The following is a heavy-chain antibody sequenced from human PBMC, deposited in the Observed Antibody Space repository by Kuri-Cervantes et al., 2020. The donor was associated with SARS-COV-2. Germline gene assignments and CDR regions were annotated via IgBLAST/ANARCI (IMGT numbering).Heavy chain of an antibody. J-gene: IGHJ1*01. D-gene: IGHD4-23*01. CDR1: GGSIRSGAYY. CDR2: IYYNGVT. Sequence: SETLSLTCSVPGGSIRSGAYYCHWIRHRPGKGLEWIGNIYYNGVTYYNPSLKSRVTISVDTSKNQFSLKLSSMTAADTAVYYCATDKPSYGGNGYLQLWGQGTLVTVSS. V-gene: IGHV4-31*03. CDR3: ATDKPSYGGNGYLQL.